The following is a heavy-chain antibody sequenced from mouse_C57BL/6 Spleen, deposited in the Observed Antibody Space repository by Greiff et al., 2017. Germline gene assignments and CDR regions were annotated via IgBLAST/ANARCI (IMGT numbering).Heavy chain of an antibody. Sequence: QVQLQQSGPGLVQPSQSLSITCTVSGFSLTSYGVHWVRQSPGKGLEWLGVIWSGGRTDYNAAFISRLSISKDNSKSQVFFKMNSLQADDTAIYYCARGDYWGQGTTLTVSS. CDR1: GFSLTSYG. J-gene: IGHJ2*01. CDR3: ARGDY. CDR2: IWSGGRT. V-gene: IGHV2-2*01.